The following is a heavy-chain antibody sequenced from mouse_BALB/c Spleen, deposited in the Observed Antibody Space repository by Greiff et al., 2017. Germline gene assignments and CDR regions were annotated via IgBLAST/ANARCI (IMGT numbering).Heavy chain of an antibody. J-gene: IGHJ4*01. Sequence: EVKLVESGGDLVKPGGSLKLSCAASGFTFSSYGMSWVRQTPDKRLEWVATISSGGSYTYYPDSVKGRFTISRDNAKNTLYLQMSSLKSEDTAMYYCASLYYRYDVRGRDAMDYWGQGTSVTVSS. V-gene: IGHV5-6*01. CDR1: GFTFSSYG. D-gene: IGHD2-14*01. CDR2: ISSGGSYT. CDR3: ASLYYRYDVRGRDAMDY.